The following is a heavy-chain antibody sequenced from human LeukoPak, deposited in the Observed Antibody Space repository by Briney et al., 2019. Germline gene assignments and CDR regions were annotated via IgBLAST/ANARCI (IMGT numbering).Heavy chain of an antibody. CDR2: INHSGST. CDR1: GGSFSGYY. CDR3: ARHEEDPYYYYGMDV. Sequence: SETLSLTCAVYGGSFSGYYWSWVRQPPGKGLEWIGEINHSGSTNYNPSLKSRVTILVDTSKNQVSLKLSSVTAADTAVYYCARHEEDPYYYYGMDVWGQGTTVTVSS. V-gene: IGHV4-34*01. J-gene: IGHJ6*02.